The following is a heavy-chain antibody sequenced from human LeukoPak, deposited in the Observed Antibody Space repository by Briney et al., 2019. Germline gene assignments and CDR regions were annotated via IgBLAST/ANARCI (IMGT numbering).Heavy chain of an antibody. CDR3: ARVNYYDSSGYYYYYYYMDV. CDR1: GYTFTGYY. J-gene: IGHJ6*03. CDR2: INPNSGGT. D-gene: IGHD3-22*01. V-gene: IGHV1-2*02. Sequence: ASEKVSCKASGYTFTGYYMHWVRQAPGQGLEWMGWINPNSGGTNYAQKFQGRVTMTRDTSISTAYMELSRLRSDDTAVYYCARVNYYDSSGYYYYYYYMDVWGKGTTVTVSS.